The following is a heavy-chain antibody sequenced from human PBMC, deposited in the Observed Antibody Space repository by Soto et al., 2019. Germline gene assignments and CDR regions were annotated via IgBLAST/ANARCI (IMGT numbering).Heavy chain of an antibody. Sequence: PSETLSLTCAVSGGSITSGNSYSWAWIRQPPGRGLEWIGSISQAGATFYNPSLKSRVSVSLDKSKNQFSLRLSSVTAADMAVYYCARAVSPYFGTWFDPWGQGTLVTVSS. J-gene: IGHJ5*02. V-gene: IGHV4-30-2*01. CDR3: ARAVSPYFGTWFDP. D-gene: IGHD3-10*01. CDR1: GGSITSGNSYS. CDR2: ISQAGAT.